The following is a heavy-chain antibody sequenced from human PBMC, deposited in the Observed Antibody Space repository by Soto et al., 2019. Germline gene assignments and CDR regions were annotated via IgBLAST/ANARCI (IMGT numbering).Heavy chain of an antibody. CDR2: IPSDGRDV. CDR1: GFNFRDFW. Sequence: GGSLRLSCEASGFNFRDFWMHWVRQPPGKGPEWVSNIPSDGRDVSYADSVRGRFTISRDDARNTLYLQMSDLRVEDTAIYYCTRDDSGLGIDYWGQGTQVTVST. J-gene: IGHJ4*02. D-gene: IGHD1-26*01. CDR3: TRDDSGLGIDY. V-gene: IGHV3-74*01.